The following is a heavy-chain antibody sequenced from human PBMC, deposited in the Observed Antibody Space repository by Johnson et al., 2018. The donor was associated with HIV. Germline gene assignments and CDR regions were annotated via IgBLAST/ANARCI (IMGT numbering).Heavy chain of an antibody. CDR3: AKVAGGGIVRWDI. CDR1: GLTLSRCD. D-gene: IGHD1-1*01. V-gene: IGHV3-30*18. J-gene: IGHJ3*02. CDR2: ISYDGSNK. Sequence: QVQLVESGGGLVQPGGSLRLSCAASGLTLSRCDMHWVRQAPGKGLEWVAVISYDGSNKYYADSVKGRFTISRDNSKNTLYLQMNSLRAEDTAVYYCAKVAGGGIVRWDIWGQGTMVTVSS.